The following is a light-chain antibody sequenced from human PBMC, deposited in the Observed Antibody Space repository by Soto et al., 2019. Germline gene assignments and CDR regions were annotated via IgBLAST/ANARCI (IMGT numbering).Light chain of an antibody. CDR3: SSYTNSATPCV. J-gene: IGLJ1*01. V-gene: IGLV2-14*01. CDR1: SSDVGGYNS. Sequence: QSVLTQPASVSGSPGQSITISCTGTSSDVGGYNSVSWYQHHPGKAPKLMIYEVSNRPSGVSNRFSGSKSGNTASLAISGLQAEDEADYYCSSYTNSATPCVFGTGTKVT. CDR2: EVS.